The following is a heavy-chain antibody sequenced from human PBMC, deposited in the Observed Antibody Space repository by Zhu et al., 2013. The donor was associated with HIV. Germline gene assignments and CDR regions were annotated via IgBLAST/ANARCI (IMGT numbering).Heavy chain of an antibody. CDR3: AREGTYSSPGDAFDI. Sequence: QVQLVQSGAEVKKPGASVKVSCKASGYPFTDYFMHWVRQAPGQGLEWMGWINPNTGGTNFAQKFQGRVTMTRDTSIRTAYMELSRLTSDDTAVYYCAREGTYSSPGDAFDIWGQGTMVTVSS. D-gene: IGHD6-13*01. V-gene: IGHV1-2*02. J-gene: IGHJ3*02. CDR1: GYPFTDYF. CDR2: INPNTGGT.